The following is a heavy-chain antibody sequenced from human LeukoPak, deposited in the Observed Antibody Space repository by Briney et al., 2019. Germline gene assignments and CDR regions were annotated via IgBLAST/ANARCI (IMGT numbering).Heavy chain of an antibody. J-gene: IGHJ5*02. D-gene: IGHD3-16*01. CDR2: INHSGST. V-gene: IGHV4-34*01. Sequence: PSETLSLTCAVYGGSFSGYYWSWIRQPPGKGLEWIGEINHSGSTNYNPSLKSRVTISVDTSKNQFSLKLSSVTAADTAVYYCARAFMITFGGLPPPSDWFDPWGQGTLVTVSS. CDR1: GGSFSGYY. CDR3: ARAFMITFGGLPPPSDWFDP.